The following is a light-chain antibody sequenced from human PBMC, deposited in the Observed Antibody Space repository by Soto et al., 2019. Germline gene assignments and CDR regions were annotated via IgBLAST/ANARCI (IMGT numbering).Light chain of an antibody. Sequence: DIQMTQSPSTLSASVGDRVTITCRASQSISSWLAWYQQKPGKAPKLLIYDASSLESGVPSRFSGSGSGTEFPLTISSLQPDDFATYYSQQYNSYSGTFGQGTKVEIK. V-gene: IGKV1-5*01. CDR1: QSISSW. J-gene: IGKJ1*01. CDR3: QQYNSYSGT. CDR2: DAS.